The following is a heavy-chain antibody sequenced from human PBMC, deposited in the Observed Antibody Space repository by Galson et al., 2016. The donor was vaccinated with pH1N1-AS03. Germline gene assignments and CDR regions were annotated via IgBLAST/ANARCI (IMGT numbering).Heavy chain of an antibody. CDR2: ISYDGSNK. Sequence: SLRLSCAASGFTFSDFAMHWVRQAPGKGLDWVAVISYDGSNKYYEDSVKGRFTISRDSSKNTLYLQMNSLRPEDTAMYYCARDYIVGATRGAGTFDVWGLGTMVTVSS. CDR3: ARDYIVGATRGAGTFDV. V-gene: IGHV3-30-3*01. D-gene: IGHD1-26*01. CDR1: GFTFSDFA. J-gene: IGHJ3*01.